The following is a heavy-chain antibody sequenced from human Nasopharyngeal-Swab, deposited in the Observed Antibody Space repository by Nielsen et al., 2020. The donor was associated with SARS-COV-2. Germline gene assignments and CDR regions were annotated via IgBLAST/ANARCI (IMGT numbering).Heavy chain of an antibody. CDR3: AKGEDSGSYYVYPLSDY. CDR2: ISAYNGNT. CDR1: GYTFTSYG. J-gene: IGHJ4*02. Sequence: ASVKVSCKASGYTFTSYGISWVRQAPGQGLEWMGWISAYNGNTNYAQKLQGRVTMTTDTSTSTAYMELRSLRSDDTAVYYCAKGEDSGSYYVYPLSDYWGQGTLVTVSS. D-gene: IGHD1-26*01. V-gene: IGHV1-18*01.